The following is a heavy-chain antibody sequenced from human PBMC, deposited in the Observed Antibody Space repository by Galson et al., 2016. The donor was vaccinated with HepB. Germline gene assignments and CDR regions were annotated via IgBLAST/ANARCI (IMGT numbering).Heavy chain of an antibody. V-gene: IGHV3-21*01. CDR3: AREVLTRNALDI. CDR1: GFAFNTYT. CDR2: ISSRSSYI. J-gene: IGHJ3*02. Sequence: SLRLSCAASGFAFNTYTINWVRQAPGKGLEWVSSISSRSSYIYYVDALKGRFTISRDNAKDSLHLQMNSLTAEDTAVYYCAREVLTRNALDIWGQGTMVTVSS. D-gene: IGHD4/OR15-4a*01.